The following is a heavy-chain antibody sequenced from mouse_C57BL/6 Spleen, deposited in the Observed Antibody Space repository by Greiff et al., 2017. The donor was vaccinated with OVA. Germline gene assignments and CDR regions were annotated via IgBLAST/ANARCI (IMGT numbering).Heavy chain of an antibody. Sequence: VKLMESGAELVRPGASVTLSCKASGYTFTDYEMHWVKQTPVHGLEWIGAIDPETGGTAYNQKFKGKAILTADKSSSTAYMELRSLTSEASAVYYGTSPWDLYAMDYWGQGTSVTVSS. D-gene: IGHD4-1*01. J-gene: IGHJ4*01. V-gene: IGHV1-15*01. CDR1: GYTFTDYE. CDR3: TSPWDLYAMDY. CDR2: IDPETGGT.